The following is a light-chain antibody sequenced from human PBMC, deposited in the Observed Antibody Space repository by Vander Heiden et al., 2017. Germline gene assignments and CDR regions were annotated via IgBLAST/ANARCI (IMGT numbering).Light chain of an antibody. CDR2: END. J-gene: IGLJ1*01. V-gene: IGLV3-1*01. Sequence: SHEVTQTPSLYVTPGQPVSISCTGNRVGREYVSWYQQEPGQSPVLVVFENDTRPAGVRERFSGSYSENTATLVVSGTQTIDEADYYCQAWDQCCYVFGPGTRVSVL. CDR1: RVGREY. CDR3: QAWDQCCYV.